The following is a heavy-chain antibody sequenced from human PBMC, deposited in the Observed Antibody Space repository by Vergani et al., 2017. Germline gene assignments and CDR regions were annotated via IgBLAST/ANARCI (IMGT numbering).Heavy chain of an antibody. D-gene: IGHD2-15*01. V-gene: IGHV3-11*01. J-gene: IGHJ3*02. CDR2: ISSSGSTI. CDR1: GFTFSDYY. Sequence: QVQLVESGGGLVKPGGSLRLSCAASGFTFSDYYMSWIRQAPGKGLEWVSYISSSGSTIYYADSVKGRFTISRDNSKNTLYLQMNSLRAEDTAVYYCARERCSGGSCYSDAFDIWGQGTMVTVSS. CDR3: ARERCSGGSCYSDAFDI.